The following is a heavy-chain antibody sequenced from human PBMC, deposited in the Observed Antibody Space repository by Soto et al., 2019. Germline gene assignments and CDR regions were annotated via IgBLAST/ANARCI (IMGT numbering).Heavy chain of an antibody. CDR3: ARSINGYGRSLDY. V-gene: IGHV3-53*01. D-gene: IGHD5-12*01. Sequence: EVQLVESGGGLIQPGGSLRLSCAASGFTVSSNYMSWVRQAPGKGLEWVSVIYSGGSTYYADSVKGRFTISRDNSKNTLYLQMNSLRAEDTAVYYCARSINGYGRSLDYWGQGTLVTVSS. CDR2: IYSGGST. CDR1: GFTVSSNY. J-gene: IGHJ4*02.